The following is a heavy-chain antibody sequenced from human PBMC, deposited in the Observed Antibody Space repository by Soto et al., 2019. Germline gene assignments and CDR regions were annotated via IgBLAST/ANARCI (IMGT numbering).Heavy chain of an antibody. D-gene: IGHD3-3*01. V-gene: IGHV1-69*05. CDR2: IIPIFGTA. Sequence: SVKVSCKASGGTFSSYAISWVRQAPGQGLEWMGGIIPIFGTANYAQKFQGWVTMTRDTSISTAYMELSRLRSDDTAVYYCARGAATTIFGVVIPTYYYYYMDVWGKGTTVTVSS. CDR3: ARGAATTIFGVVIPTYYYYYMDV. J-gene: IGHJ6*03. CDR1: GGTFSSYA.